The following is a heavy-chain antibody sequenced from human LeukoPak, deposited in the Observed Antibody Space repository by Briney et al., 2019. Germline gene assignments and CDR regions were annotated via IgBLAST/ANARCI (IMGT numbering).Heavy chain of an antibody. CDR1: GGTFSSYA. CDR3: ARARMXYETIDY. D-gene: IGHD3-22*01. J-gene: IGHJ4*01. Sequence: SVKVSCKASGGTFSSYAISWVRQAPGQGLEWMGGIIPIVGTANYAQKFQGRVTITADESTSTAYMELSSLRSEDTAVYYCARARMXYETIDYWGXGTXVXVSS. CDR2: IIPIVGTA. V-gene: IGHV1-69*13.